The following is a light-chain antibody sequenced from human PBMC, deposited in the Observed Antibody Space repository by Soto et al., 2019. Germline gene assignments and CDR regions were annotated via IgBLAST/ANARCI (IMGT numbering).Light chain of an antibody. V-gene: IGLV2-14*01. CDR2: QVT. Sequence: ALTQPASVSGSPGQSITISCTGTSSDVGIYNYVSWYQQHPGKAPKLMIYQVTNRPSGVSNRFSGSKSGNTASLTISGLQAEDEADYYCSSYTGSTNYVFGTGTKVTV. J-gene: IGLJ1*01. CDR1: SSDVGIYNY. CDR3: SSYTGSTNYV.